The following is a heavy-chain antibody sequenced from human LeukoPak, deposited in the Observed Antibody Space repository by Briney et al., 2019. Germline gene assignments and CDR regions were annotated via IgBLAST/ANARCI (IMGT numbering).Heavy chain of an antibody. CDR2: IYYSGST. CDR1: GGSISSYY. Sequence: KPSETLSLTCTVSGGSISSYYWSWIRQPPGEGLEWIGYIYYSGSTNYNPSLKSRVTISVDTSKNQFSLKLSSVTAADTAVYYCARAGAITFGGVIASFDYWGQGTLVTVSS. J-gene: IGHJ4*02. CDR3: ARAGAITFGGVIASFDY. D-gene: IGHD3-16*02. V-gene: IGHV4-59*12.